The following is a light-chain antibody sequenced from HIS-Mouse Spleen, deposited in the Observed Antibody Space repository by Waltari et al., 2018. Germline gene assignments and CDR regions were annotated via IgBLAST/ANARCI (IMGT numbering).Light chain of an antibody. CDR3: MQALQTPYT. CDR2: GAS. CDR1: QSVSSSY. Sequence: EIVLTQSPGTLSLSPGERATLSCRASQSVSSSYLAWYQQKPGQAPRLLIYGASSRATGIPDRFSGSGSGTDFTLTISRLEPEDVGVYYCMQALQTPYTFGQGTKLEIK. J-gene: IGKJ2*01. V-gene: IGKV3-20*01.